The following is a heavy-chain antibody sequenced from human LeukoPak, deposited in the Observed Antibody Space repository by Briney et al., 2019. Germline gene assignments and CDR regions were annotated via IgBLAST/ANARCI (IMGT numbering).Heavy chain of an antibody. Sequence: PGRYLRLYCAASGFTFSSYGMHRVRQAPGKGLEWVAVIWYDGSNKYYADSVKGRFTISRDNSKNTLYLQMNSLRAEDTAVYYCARRPEGIDAFDIWGQGTMVTVSS. CDR1: GFTFSSYG. CDR3: ARRPEGIDAFDI. J-gene: IGHJ3*02. D-gene: IGHD3-10*01. CDR2: IWYDGSNK. V-gene: IGHV3-33*01.